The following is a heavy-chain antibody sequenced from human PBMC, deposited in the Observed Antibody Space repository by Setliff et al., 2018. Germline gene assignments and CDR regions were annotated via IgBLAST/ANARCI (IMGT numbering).Heavy chain of an antibody. D-gene: IGHD1-1*01. CDR2: IYPGESDT. Sequence: PGESLKISCKASGYIFTNYWIGWVRQMPGKGLEWMGVIYPGESDTRYSPSFQGQFTMSVDTSINTAYLQWNSLKASDTALYFCARLPSTGSAFFQHWGQGTLVTVSS. CDR1: GYIFTNYW. J-gene: IGHJ1*01. CDR3: ARLPSTGSAFFQH. V-gene: IGHV5-51*01.